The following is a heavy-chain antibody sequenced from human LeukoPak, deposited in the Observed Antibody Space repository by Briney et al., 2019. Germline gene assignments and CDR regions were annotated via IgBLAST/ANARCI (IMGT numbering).Heavy chain of an antibody. CDR2: ISAYNGNT. CDR3: ATSLKYYDILTGYYSFDY. CDR1: GYTITSYG. Sequence: ASVKVSCKASGYTITSYGISWVRQAPGQGLEWMGWISAYNGNTNYAQKLQGRVTMTTDTSTSTAYMELRSLRSDDTAVYYCATSLKYYDILTGYYSFDYWGLGTLVTVSS. D-gene: IGHD3-9*01. V-gene: IGHV1-18*01. J-gene: IGHJ4*02.